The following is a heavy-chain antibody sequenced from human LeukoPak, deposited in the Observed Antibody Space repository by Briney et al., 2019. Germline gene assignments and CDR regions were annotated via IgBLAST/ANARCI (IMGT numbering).Heavy chain of an antibody. CDR3: AREDYVWGSYRYYFDY. D-gene: IGHD3-16*02. CDR1: GVTFSSYA. CDR2: ISYDGSNK. Sequence: GGSLRLSCAASGVTFSSYAMHWVRQAPGKGLEWVAVISYDGSNKYYADSVKGRFTISRDNSKNTLYLQMNSLRAEDTAVYYCAREDYVWGSYRYYFDYWGQGTLVTVSS. J-gene: IGHJ4*02. V-gene: IGHV3-30*04.